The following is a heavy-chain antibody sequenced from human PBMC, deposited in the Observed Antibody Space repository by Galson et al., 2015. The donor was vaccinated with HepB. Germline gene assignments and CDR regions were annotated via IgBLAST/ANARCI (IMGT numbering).Heavy chain of an antibody. CDR2: IGGSSTRT. J-gene: IGHJ4*02. Sequence: SLRLSCAASGFGIYYNAMAWVRQAPGKGLEWVAAIGGSSTRTDYAASVQGRFTISRDTSRNILYLYLNFLRAEDTAVYYCAKDILHWSFDHWGQGTLVTVSS. CDR3: AKDILHWSFDH. V-gene: IGHV3-23*01. CDR1: GFGIYYNA. D-gene: IGHD2-8*02.